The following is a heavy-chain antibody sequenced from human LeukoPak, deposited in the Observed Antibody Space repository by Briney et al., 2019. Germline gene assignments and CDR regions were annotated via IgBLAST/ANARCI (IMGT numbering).Heavy chain of an antibody. V-gene: IGHV4-59*08. Sequence: SETLSLTCTVSGGSISSYYWSWIRQPPGKGLEWIGYIYYSGSTNYNPSLKSRVTISVDTSKNQFSLKLSSVTAADTAVYYCASGTGGGNPFDYWGQGTLVTVSS. J-gene: IGHJ4*02. CDR2: IYYSGST. CDR3: ASGTGGGNPFDY. D-gene: IGHD4-23*01. CDR1: GGSISSYY.